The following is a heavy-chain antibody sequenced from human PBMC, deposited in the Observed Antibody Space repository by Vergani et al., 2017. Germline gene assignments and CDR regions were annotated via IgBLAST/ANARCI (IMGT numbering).Heavy chain of an antibody. Sequence: VQLVESGGGLVQPGRSLRLSCAASGFTFDDYAMHWVRQAPGKGLEWVSGISWNSGSIGYADSVKGRFTISRDNAKNSLYLQMNSLRAEDMALYYCAKGSSYTAMANWYFDLWGRGTLVTVSS. CDR3: AKGSSYTAMANWYFDL. V-gene: IGHV3-9*03. D-gene: IGHD5-18*01. CDR1: GFTFDDYA. CDR2: ISWNSGSI. J-gene: IGHJ2*01.